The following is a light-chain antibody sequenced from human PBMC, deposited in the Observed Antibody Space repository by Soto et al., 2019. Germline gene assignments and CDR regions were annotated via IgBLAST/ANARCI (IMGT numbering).Light chain of an antibody. CDR2: DAS. Sequence: DIQMTQSPSSLSASAGDRVTITCQASQAISNYLNWYQQKPGKAPKLLIYDASNLETGVPSRFSGSGSGTDFTFTISSLQPEDIATYYCQQYDNLPITFGQGTRLEIK. V-gene: IGKV1-33*01. CDR1: QAISNY. CDR3: QQYDNLPIT. J-gene: IGKJ5*01.